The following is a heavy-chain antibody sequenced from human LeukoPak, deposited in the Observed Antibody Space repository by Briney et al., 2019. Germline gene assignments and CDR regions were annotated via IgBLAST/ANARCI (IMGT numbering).Heavy chain of an antibody. D-gene: IGHD6-13*01. Sequence: SETLSLTCAVHGGSFSGYYWSWIRQPPGKGLEWIGEINHSGSTNYNPSLKSRVTISVDTSKNQFSLKLSSVTAADTAVYYCARVPHRWYQYYWFDPWGQGTLVTVSS. V-gene: IGHV4-34*01. CDR2: INHSGST. CDR3: ARVPHRWYQYYWFDP. J-gene: IGHJ5*02. CDR1: GGSFSGYY.